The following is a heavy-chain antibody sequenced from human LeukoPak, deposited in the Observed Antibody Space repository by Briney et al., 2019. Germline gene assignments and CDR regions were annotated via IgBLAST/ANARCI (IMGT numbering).Heavy chain of an antibody. D-gene: IGHD3-10*01. V-gene: IGHV3-53*05. Sequence: GGSLRLSYAASGFSVIGNDMSWVRQAPGKGLEWVSLIYAGASASAYYADSVKGRFTGSRDDSKNTLDLQMNTLKPDDTAVYYCLRQGTGSSPRWGQGTLVTVSS. CDR3: LRQGTGSSPR. CDR1: GFSVIGND. J-gene: IGHJ4*02. CDR2: IYAGASASA.